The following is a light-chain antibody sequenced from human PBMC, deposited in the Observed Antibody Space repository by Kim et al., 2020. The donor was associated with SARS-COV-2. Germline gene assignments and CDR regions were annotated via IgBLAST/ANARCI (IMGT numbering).Light chain of an antibody. V-gene: IGKV1-39*01. J-gene: IGKJ2*01. CDR1: QTISKY. Sequence: DIQMTQSPSSLSASVGDSVTITCRASQTISKYLNWYQQKPGKAPKIVVYGASSLKSGVPSRFSGSTSGTDFTLTISSLQPEDFATYYCQQTYSIPYTFGQGTKVEIK. CDR3: QQTYSIPYT. CDR2: GAS.